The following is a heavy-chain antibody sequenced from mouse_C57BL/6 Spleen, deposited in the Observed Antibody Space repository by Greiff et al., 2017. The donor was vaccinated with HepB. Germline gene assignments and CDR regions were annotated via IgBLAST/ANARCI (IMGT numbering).Heavy chain of an antibody. J-gene: IGHJ3*01. Sequence: EVQLQQSGPELVKPGASVKIPCKASGYTFTDYNIDWVKQSHGKSLEWIGDINPNNGGTIYNQKFKGKATLTVDKSSSTAYMELRSLTSEDTAVYYCARLRYYGFAYWGQGTLVTVSA. V-gene: IGHV1-18*01. CDR2: INPNNGGT. CDR3: ARLRYYGFAY. D-gene: IGHD1-1*01. CDR1: GYTFTDYN.